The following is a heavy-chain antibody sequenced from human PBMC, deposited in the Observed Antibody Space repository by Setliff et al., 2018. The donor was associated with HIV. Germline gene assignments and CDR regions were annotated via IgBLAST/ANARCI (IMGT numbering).Heavy chain of an antibody. CDR3: ARSPSYSSSFSYYYYSMDV. CDR1: GDTLTNYA. V-gene: IGHV1-69*13. CDR2: IIPLFGTE. J-gene: IGHJ6*02. D-gene: IGHD6-6*01. Sequence: ASVKVSCKAYGDTLTNYALSWVRQAPGQGLEWMGGIIPLFGTEDYAQKFQGRVTITADESTNTAYMELRSLTSDDTAVYYCARSPSYSSSFSYYYYSMDVWGQGTTVTVSS.